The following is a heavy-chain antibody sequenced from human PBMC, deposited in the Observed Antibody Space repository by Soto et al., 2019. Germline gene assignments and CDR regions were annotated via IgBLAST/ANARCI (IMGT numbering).Heavy chain of an antibody. J-gene: IGHJ6*02. V-gene: IGHV3-15*07. CDR2: IKSKTDGGTT. D-gene: IGHD6-19*01. Sequence: GGSLRLSCAASGFPFSSAWMNWVRQAPGKGLEWVGRIKSKTDGGTTDYAAPVKGRFTISRDDSKNTLYLQMNSLKTEDTAVYYCTTDSSSGWYGYYGMDVWGQGTTVTVSS. CDR1: GFPFSSAW. CDR3: TTDSSSGWYGYYGMDV.